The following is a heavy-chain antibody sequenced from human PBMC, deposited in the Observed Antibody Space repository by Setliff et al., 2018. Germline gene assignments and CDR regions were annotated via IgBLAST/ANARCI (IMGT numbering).Heavy chain of an antibody. CDR2: IYYSGST. D-gene: IGHD3-16*01. J-gene: IGHJ2*01. CDR3: ARGINWYFDL. V-gene: IGHV4-59*08. Sequence: PSETLSLTCTVSGGSISSYYWSWIRQPPGKGLEWIGYIYYSGSTNYNPSLKSRVTISVDTSKNQFSLKLTSVTAADTALYYCARGINWYFDLWGRGTLVTVSS. CDR1: GGSISSYY.